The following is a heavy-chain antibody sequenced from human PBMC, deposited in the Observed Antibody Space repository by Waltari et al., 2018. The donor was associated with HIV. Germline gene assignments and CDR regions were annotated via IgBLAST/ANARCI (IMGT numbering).Heavy chain of an antibody. CDR1: GLSGATSA. V-gene: IGHV3-23*05. CDR2: IGTRYNST. J-gene: IGHJ4*02. D-gene: IGHD6-19*01. CDR3: ASEAAVSAGPLDS. Sequence: EVHLAESGGGLVQPGESLRISCAVSGLSGATSALTWVRQAPGKGLHWVTSIGTRYNSTYYLGSVMGRFLISRDDSQTTVSLQMDRLTTNDTAVYYCASEAAVSAGPLDSWGQGIAVIVSS.